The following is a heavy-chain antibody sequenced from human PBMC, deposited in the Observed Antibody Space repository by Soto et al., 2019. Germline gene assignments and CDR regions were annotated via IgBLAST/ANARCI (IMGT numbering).Heavy chain of an antibody. CDR3: ARGIWSGYYPYYYYGMDV. CDR2: INPFDGSR. Sequence: GASVKVSCKVSGDTFSNYAINWVRQAPGQGLEWMGWINPFDGSRMFAQSFQGRVTMTRNTSISTAYMELSSLRSEDTAVYYCARGIWSGYYPYYYYGMDVWGQGTTVTVSS. V-gene: IGHV1-8*02. CDR1: GDTFSNYA. J-gene: IGHJ6*02. D-gene: IGHD3-3*01.